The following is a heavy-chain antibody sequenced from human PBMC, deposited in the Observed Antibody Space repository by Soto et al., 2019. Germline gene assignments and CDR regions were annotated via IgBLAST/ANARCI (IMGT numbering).Heavy chain of an antibody. Sequence: GESLKISCKGSGYSFTSYWIGWVRQMPGKGLEWMGIIYPGDSDTRYSPSFQGQVTISVDKSISTAYLQWSSLKASDTAMYYCATRVQDPGKYYYGMDVWGQGTTVTVS. D-gene: IGHD6-13*01. J-gene: IGHJ6*02. CDR3: ATRVQDPGKYYYGMDV. CDR1: GYSFTSYW. CDR2: IYPGDSDT. V-gene: IGHV5-51*01.